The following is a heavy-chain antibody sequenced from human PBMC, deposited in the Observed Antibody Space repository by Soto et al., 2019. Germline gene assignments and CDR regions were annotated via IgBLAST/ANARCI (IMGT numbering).Heavy chain of an antibody. D-gene: IGHD3-16*02. J-gene: IGHJ6*02. Sequence: SETLSLTCTVSGDSISSYYWSWIRQPPGKGLEWIGYIYYSGSTNYNPSLKSRGTISVDTSKNQFSLKLSSVTAADTAVYYCARDLAFGGVIRRPYGMDVWGQGTTVT. V-gene: IGHV4-59*01. CDR3: ARDLAFGGVIRRPYGMDV. CDR2: IYYSGST. CDR1: GDSISSYY.